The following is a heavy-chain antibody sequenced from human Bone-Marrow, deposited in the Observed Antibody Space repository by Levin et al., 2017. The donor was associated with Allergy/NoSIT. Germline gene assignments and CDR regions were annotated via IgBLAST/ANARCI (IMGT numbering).Heavy chain of an antibody. CDR1: GYVFTRYW. J-gene: IGHJ4*02. CDR2: IFPDDSET. CDR3: TTSVATRGLDY. D-gene: IGHD5/OR15-5a*01. V-gene: IGHV5-51*01. Sequence: GESLKISCKASGYVFTRYWIGWVRQMPGKGLELMGIIFPDDSETKYSPSFQGQVTLSADKSISTAYLQWSSLKASDTAVFYCTTSVATRGLDYWGQGTTVTVSS.